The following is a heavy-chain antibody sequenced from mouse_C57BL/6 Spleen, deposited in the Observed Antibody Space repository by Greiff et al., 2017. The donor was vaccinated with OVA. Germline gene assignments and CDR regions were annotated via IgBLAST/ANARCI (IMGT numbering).Heavy chain of an antibody. J-gene: IGHJ2*01. V-gene: IGHV5-17*01. CDR2: ISSGSSTI. D-gene: IGHD1-1*01. CDR1: GFTFSDYG. Sequence: EVKLMESGGGLVKPGGSLKLSCAASGFTFSDYGMHWVRQAPEKGLEWVAYISSGSSTIDYADTVKGRFTISRDNAKNTLFLQMTSLRSEDTAMYYCAQGLRLDYWGQGTTLTVSS. CDR3: AQGLRLDY.